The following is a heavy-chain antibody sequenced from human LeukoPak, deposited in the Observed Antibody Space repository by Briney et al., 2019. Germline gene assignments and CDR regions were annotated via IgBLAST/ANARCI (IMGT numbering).Heavy chain of an antibody. Sequence: GGSLRLSCAASGFTFSSYAMSWVRQAPGKGLEWVSAISGSGGSAYYADSVKGRFTISRDNSKNTLYLQMNSLRAEDTAVYYCAKVKGGATLFDYWGQGTLVTVSS. J-gene: IGHJ4*02. V-gene: IGHV3-23*01. CDR1: GFTFSSYA. CDR3: AKVKGGATLFDY. D-gene: IGHD1-26*01. CDR2: ISGSGGSA.